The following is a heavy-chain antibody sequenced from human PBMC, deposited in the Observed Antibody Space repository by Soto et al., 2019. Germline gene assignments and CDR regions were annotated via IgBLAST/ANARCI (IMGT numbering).Heavy chain of an antibody. CDR3: TRTYSRSSDRNYYYYGMDV. V-gene: IGHV2-70*01. D-gene: IGHD6-6*01. CDR1: GFSLTTRGMC. J-gene: IGHJ6*02. Sequence: SGPTLVNPTHTLTLTCTFSGFSLTTRGMCVSWIRHPPGKALEWLALIDWDDDKYFSTSVKTRLTISKDTSKNQVVLTMTNMDPGDTATYYCTRTYSRSSDRNYYYYGMDVWGQGTTVTVS. CDR2: IDWDDDK.